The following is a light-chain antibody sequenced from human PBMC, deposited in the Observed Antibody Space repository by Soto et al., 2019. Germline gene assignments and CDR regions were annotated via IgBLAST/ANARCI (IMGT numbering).Light chain of an antibody. CDR1: QSLGIW. CDR3: QEYNSYSGT. J-gene: IGKJ1*01. CDR2: DAS. V-gene: IGKV1-5*01. Sequence: DIQMTQSPSTLSASVGGGVTITCRASQSLGIWLAWHQQKPGKAPKLLIYDASTLKSGVPSRFSGSGSGTKFTLTISGLQPDDFATYYCQEYNSYSGTFGQGAKVDIK.